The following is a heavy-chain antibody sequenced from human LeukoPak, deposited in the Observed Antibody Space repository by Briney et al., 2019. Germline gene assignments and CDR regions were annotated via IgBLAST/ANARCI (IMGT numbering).Heavy chain of an antibody. CDR3: ARDLYYYDSSGKNAFDI. CDR1: GYTFTSYG. Sequence: ASVKVSRKASGYTFTSYGISWVRQAPGQGLEWMGWISAYNGNTNYAQKLQGRVTMTTDTSTSTAYMELRSLSSDDTAVYYCARDLYYYDSSGKNAFDIWGQGTMVTVSS. V-gene: IGHV1-18*01. D-gene: IGHD3-22*01. CDR2: ISAYNGNT. J-gene: IGHJ3*02.